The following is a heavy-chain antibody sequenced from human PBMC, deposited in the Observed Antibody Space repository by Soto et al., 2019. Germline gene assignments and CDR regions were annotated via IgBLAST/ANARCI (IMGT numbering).Heavy chain of an antibody. J-gene: IGHJ4*02. D-gene: IGHD6-19*01. CDR1: GFTFSSYA. CDR2: LSGSGGST. Sequence: EVQLLESGGGLVQPGGSLRLSCAASGFTFSSYAMSWVRQAPGKGLEWVSALSGSGGSTYYADSVKGRFTISRDNSKNTLYLQMNSLRAHDTAVYYCAQDARAVAGTPYFDYWGQGTLVTVSS. CDR3: AQDARAVAGTPYFDY. V-gene: IGHV3-23*01.